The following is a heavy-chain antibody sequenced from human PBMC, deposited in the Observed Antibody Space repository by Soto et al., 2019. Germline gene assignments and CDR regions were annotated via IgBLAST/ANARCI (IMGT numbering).Heavy chain of an antibody. CDR1: GGSVSSYY. Sequence: SETLSLTCTVSGGSVSSYYWSWIRQPPGKGLEWIGEIFYSGSTNYNPSLKSRVTISVDTSKNQFSLKLSSVTAADTAVYYCARVIVDYYDSSGYPNQFNWFDPWGQGTLVTVSS. D-gene: IGHD3-22*01. J-gene: IGHJ5*02. CDR3: ARVIVDYYDSSGYPNQFNWFDP. V-gene: IGHV4-59*02. CDR2: IFYSGST.